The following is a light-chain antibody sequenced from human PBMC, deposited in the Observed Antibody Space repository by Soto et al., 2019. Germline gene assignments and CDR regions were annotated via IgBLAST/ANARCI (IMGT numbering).Light chain of an antibody. CDR2: DVS. Sequence: QSALTQPASVSGSPGQSITISCTGTSSDVGGYNYVSWYQQHPGKAPKLMIYDVSNRPSGVSNRFSGSKSGNTASLTISGLQAEDEADYYGSSYPSSSTVFGGGTKLTVL. CDR1: SSDVGGYNY. J-gene: IGLJ2*01. V-gene: IGLV2-14*01. CDR3: SSYPSSSTV.